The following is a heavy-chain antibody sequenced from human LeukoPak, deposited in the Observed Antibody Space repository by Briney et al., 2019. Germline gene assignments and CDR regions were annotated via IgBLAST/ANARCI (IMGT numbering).Heavy chain of an antibody. CDR1: GASISSSSYY. CDR3: ARLALVVTPRGWFDP. J-gene: IGHJ5*02. D-gene: IGHD4-23*01. CDR2: VYYSGRI. V-gene: IGHV4-39*02. Sequence: SETLSLTCTVSGASISSSSYYWGWIRQPPGKGLEWIGSVYYSGRIYYNSSLTSRVTISVDTSKSHFSLKVPSVTAADTAVYYCARLALVVTPRGWFDPWGQGTLVTVSS.